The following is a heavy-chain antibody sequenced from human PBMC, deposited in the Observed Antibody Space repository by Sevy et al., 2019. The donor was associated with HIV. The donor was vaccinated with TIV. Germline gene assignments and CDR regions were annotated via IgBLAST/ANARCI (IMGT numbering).Heavy chain of an antibody. CDR3: AKGYSYGSLHLDY. J-gene: IGHJ4*02. Sequence: GGSLRLSCAASGFTFSSYGMHWVRQAPGKGLEWVAVISYDGSNKYYADSVKGRFTISRDNSKNTLYLQMNSLRAEDTAVYYCAKGYSYGSLHLDYWGQGTLVTVS. D-gene: IGHD5-18*01. V-gene: IGHV3-30*18. CDR2: ISYDGSNK. CDR1: GFTFSSYG.